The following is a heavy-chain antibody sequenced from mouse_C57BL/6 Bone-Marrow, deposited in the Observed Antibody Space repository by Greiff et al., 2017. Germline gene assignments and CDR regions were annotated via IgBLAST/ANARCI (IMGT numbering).Heavy chain of an antibody. CDR3: TTDWDWFAY. CDR2: IDPENGDT. D-gene: IGHD4-1*01. CDR1: GFNIKDDY. V-gene: IGHV14-4*01. J-gene: IGHJ3*01. Sequence: VHVKQSGAELVRPGASVKLSCTASGFNIKDDYMHWVKQRPEQGLEWIGWIDPENGDTEYASKFQGKATIPADTSSNTAYLQLSSLTSEDSAVYYCTTDWDWFAYWGQGTLVTVSA.